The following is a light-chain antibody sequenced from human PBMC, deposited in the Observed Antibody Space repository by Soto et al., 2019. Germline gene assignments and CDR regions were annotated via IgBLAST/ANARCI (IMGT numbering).Light chain of an antibody. Sequence: QSVLTQPPSVSGSPGQSVTISCSGTSSDVGSYNRVSWYQQPPGTAPKLMIYEVSNRPSGVPDRFSGSKSGNTASLTISGLQAEDEADYYCSSFTSSSTYVFGTRTKVTVL. J-gene: IGLJ1*01. V-gene: IGLV2-18*02. CDR2: EVS. CDR1: SSDVGSYNR. CDR3: SSFTSSSTYV.